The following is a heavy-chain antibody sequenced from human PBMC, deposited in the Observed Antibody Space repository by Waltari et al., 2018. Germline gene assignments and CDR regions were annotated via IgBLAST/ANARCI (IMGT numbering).Heavy chain of an antibody. D-gene: IGHD3-3*01. Sequence: QVQLVQSGAEVKKPGYSVKVSCMASGGTLNSDAITWVRQAPGQRLGWMGGFVPILGISNHAPKYQGRVTITADTSTGTVYMEVSSLRSDDTAVYYCAGGIRIFGVVRWFDPWGQGTLVTVSS. CDR2: FVPILGIS. V-gene: IGHV1-69*10. CDR1: GGTLNSDA. CDR3: AGGIRIFGVVRWFDP. J-gene: IGHJ5*02.